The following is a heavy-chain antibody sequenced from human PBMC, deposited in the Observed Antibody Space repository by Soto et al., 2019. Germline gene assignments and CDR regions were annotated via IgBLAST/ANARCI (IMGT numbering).Heavy chain of an antibody. CDR2: ISYSGST. D-gene: IGHD3-3*01. CDR1: GGSIGSYY. J-gene: IGHJ4*02. V-gene: IGHV4-59*08. CDR3: ARGGWRQIDF. Sequence: QLQLQESGPGLVKPSETLSLTCSVSGGSIGSYYWIWIRQPPGKGLEWIGYISYSGSTNPNPSLTSRVTIAVDTSKHQFSLPLSSVTAADTAVFSSARGGWRQIDFWGQGTLVTVPS.